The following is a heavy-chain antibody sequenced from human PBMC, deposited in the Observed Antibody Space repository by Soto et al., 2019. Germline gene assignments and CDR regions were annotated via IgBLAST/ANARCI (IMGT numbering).Heavy chain of an antibody. Sequence: SVKVSCKASGGTFSSYAIIWVRQAPGQGLEWMGGIIPIFGTANYAQKFQGRVTITADESTSTAYMELSSLRSEDTAVYYCARDLTTPHWFDPWGQGTLVTVS. CDR3: ARDLTTPHWFDP. CDR2: IIPIFGTA. J-gene: IGHJ5*02. V-gene: IGHV1-69*13. CDR1: GGTFSSYA. D-gene: IGHD4-17*01.